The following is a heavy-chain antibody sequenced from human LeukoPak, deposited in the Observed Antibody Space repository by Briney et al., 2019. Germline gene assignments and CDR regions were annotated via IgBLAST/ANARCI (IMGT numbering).Heavy chain of an antibody. Sequence: PSETLSLTCTVSGGSISSYYWSWIRQPPGKGLEWIGYIYYSGSTNYNPSLKSRVTISVDTSKNQFSLKLSSVTAADTAVYYCARDYGGNSGDYYYFYGMDVWGQGTTVTVSS. CDR3: ARDYGGNSGDYYYFYGMDV. CDR2: IYYSGST. V-gene: IGHV4-59*13. J-gene: IGHJ6*02. D-gene: IGHD4-23*01. CDR1: GGSISSYY.